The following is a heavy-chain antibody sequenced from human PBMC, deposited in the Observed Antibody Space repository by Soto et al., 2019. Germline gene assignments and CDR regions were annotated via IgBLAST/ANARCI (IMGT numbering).Heavy chain of an antibody. CDR1: GYTLADLS. CDR3: ATDLSVTTLFDY. D-gene: IGHD4-17*01. V-gene: IGHV1-24*01. J-gene: IGHJ4*02. CDR2: FDPEDGET. Sequence: GASVKVCCKVSGYTLADLSMQWVRQAPGKGLEWMGGFDPEDGETIYAQKFQGRVTMTEDTSTDTAYMELSSLRSEDTAVYYCATDLSVTTLFDYWGQGTLVTVSS.